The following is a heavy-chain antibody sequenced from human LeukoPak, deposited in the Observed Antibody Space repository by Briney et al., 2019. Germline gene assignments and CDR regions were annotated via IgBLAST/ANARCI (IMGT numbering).Heavy chain of an antibody. J-gene: IGHJ4*02. D-gene: IGHD6-19*01. CDR3: ARGLRGGWQTTIDY. V-gene: IGHV1-2*02. CDR1: GYTFTGYY. Sequence: GAPVRVSCKASGYTFTGYYMHWVRQAPGQGLEWMGWINPNSGGTNYAQKFQGRVTMTRDTSISTAYMELSRLRSDDTAVYYCARGLRGGWQTTIDYWGQGTLVTVSS. CDR2: INPNSGGT.